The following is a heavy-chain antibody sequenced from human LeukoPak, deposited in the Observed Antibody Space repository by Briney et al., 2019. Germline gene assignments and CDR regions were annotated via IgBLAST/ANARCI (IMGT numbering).Heavy chain of an antibody. D-gene: IGHD5-18*01. Sequence: GGSLRLSCAASGFTVSSNYMSWVRRAPGKGLEWVPVIYSGGSTYYADSVKGRFTISRHNSKNTLYLQMNSLRAEDTAVYYCARGQVDTAIPPDYWGQGTLVTVSS. CDR1: GFTVSSNY. V-gene: IGHV3-53*04. CDR2: IYSGGST. CDR3: ARGQVDTAIPPDY. J-gene: IGHJ4*02.